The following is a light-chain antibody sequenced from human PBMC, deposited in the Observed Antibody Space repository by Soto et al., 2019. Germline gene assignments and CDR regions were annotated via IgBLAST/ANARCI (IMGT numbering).Light chain of an antibody. CDR1: SSNIGAGYD. J-gene: IGLJ2*01. CDR2: GNS. V-gene: IGLV1-40*01. CDR3: QSYDSSLSVVV. Sequence: QSVLTKPPSVSGDPGQRVTISCTGSSSNIGAGYDVHWYQKLPGTAPKLLIYGNSNRPSGVPDRFSGSKSGTSASLAITGLQAEDEADYYCQSYDSSLSVVVFGGGTKLTVL.